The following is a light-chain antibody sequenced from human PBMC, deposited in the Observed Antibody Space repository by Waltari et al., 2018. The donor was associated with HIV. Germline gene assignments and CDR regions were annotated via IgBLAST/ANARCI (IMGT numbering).Light chain of an antibody. V-gene: IGLV10-54*04. Sequence: QAGLTQPPSVSKDLRQTATLTCTGNSNNVGHQGAAWLQQHQGHPPKLLSYRNYNRPSGISERFSASRSGNTASLTITGLQPGDEADYYCSAWDSSLGAWVFGGGTKLTVL. J-gene: IGLJ3*02. CDR3: SAWDSSLGAWV. CDR2: RNY. CDR1: SNNVGHQG.